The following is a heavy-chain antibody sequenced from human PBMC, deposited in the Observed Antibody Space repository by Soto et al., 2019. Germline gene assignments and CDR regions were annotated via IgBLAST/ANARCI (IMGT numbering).Heavy chain of an antibody. D-gene: IGHD3-9*01. CDR2: INHSGSN. V-gene: IGHV4-34*01. CDR1: GGSFSTYY. J-gene: IGHJ3*02. Sequence: SETLSLTCVVSGGSFSTYYYNWIRQSPGKGLEWIGEINHSGSNNYSPSLKSRVTMSLDTSKNQFSLKLTSVTAADTAVYYCARGGSNDWQVAFDIWGQGTRVT. CDR3: ARGGSNDWQVAFDI.